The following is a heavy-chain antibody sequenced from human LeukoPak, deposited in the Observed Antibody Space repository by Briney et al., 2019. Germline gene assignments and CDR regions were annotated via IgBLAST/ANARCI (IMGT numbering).Heavy chain of an antibody. V-gene: IGHV1-2*02. CDR1: GYTLTGYY. CDR2: INPNSDDT. Sequence: ASVKVSCKASGYTLTGYYIYWVRQAPGQGLEWMGWINPNSDDTSYAQKFQGRVTMTRDTSVSTAYMELSRLTSDDTAVYYCARQDADLDYWGQGTLVTVSS. J-gene: IGHJ4*02. CDR3: ARQDADLDY.